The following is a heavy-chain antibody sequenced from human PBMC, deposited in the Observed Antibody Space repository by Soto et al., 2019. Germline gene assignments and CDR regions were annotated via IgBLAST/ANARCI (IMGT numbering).Heavy chain of an antibody. D-gene: IGHD6-19*01. J-gene: IGHJ4*02. CDR3: AREISVAGRRNYFDY. CDR2: ITGSGGGA. Sequence: EVQLLESGGDLVQPGGSLRLSCAASGFTFSIYGMTWVRQAPGKGLEWVSYITGSGGGAYYADSVKGRFTISRDNSKSTLYLPMDSLRDDDRAIYYCAREISVAGRRNYFDYWGQGTLVTVSS. V-gene: IGHV3-23*01. CDR1: GFTFSIYG.